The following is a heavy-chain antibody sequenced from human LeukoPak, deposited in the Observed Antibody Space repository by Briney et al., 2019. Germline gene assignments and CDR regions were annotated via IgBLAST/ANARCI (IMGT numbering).Heavy chain of an antibody. V-gene: IGHV3-30-3*01. Sequence: PGGSLRLSCAASGFTFSSYAMHWVRQAPGKGLEWVAVISYDGSNKYYADSVRGRFTISRDNSKNTLYLQMNSLRAEDTAVYYCARDYIVVVPAAPDYWGQGTLVTVSS. CDR2: ISYDGSNK. D-gene: IGHD2-2*01. CDR3: ARDYIVVVPAAPDY. J-gene: IGHJ4*02. CDR1: GFTFSSYA.